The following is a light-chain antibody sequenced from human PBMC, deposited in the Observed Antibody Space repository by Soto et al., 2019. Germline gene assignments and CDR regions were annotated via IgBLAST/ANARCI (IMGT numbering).Light chain of an antibody. CDR2: GAS. CDR1: QSVSSN. CDR3: LQSNNWPPYT. J-gene: IGKJ2*01. V-gene: IGKV3-15*01. Sequence: MVMTQSPATLSVSPGERATLSCRASQSVSSNLAWYQQKPGQAPRLLISGASTRATGVPARFSGSGSGTEFTLTISSLHSEDFAVYYCLQSNNWPPYTFGQGTKLEIK.